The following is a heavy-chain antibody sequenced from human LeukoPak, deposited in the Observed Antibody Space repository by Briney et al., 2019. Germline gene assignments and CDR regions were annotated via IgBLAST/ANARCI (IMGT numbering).Heavy chain of an antibody. CDR3: ATHPDYYDSSGYYSGSSDY. V-gene: IGHV1-69*02. D-gene: IGHD3-22*01. Sequence: SVKVSCKASGGTFSSYTISWVRQAPGQGLEWMGRIIPILGIANYAQKFQGRVTITADKSTSTAYMELSSLRSEDTAVYYCATHPDYYDSSGYYSGSSDYWGQGTLVIVSS. CDR1: GGTFSSYT. CDR2: IIPILGIA. J-gene: IGHJ4*02.